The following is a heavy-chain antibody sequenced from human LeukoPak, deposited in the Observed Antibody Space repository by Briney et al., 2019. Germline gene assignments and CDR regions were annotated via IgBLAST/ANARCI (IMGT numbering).Heavy chain of an antibody. D-gene: IGHD3-3*01. Sequence: GGSLRLSCAASGFTFDDYGMSWVRHVPGKGLEWVSGINWNGGSTGYADSVKGRFTISRDNAKNSLYLQMNSLRAEDTALYYCARAYDFWSGLDPSDYWGQGTLVTVSS. J-gene: IGHJ4*02. V-gene: IGHV3-20*04. CDR3: ARAYDFWSGLDPSDY. CDR2: INWNGGST. CDR1: GFTFDDYG.